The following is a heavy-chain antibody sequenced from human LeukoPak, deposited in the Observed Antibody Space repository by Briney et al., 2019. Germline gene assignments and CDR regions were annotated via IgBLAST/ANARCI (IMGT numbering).Heavy chain of an antibody. J-gene: IGHJ4*02. CDR3: SRGGGIAVTDQ. D-gene: IGHD6-19*01. CDR2: IYYSGKT. V-gene: IGHV4-59*04. Sequence: PSETLSLTCTVSGGHISNAYWNWIRQPPGKGLEWIGTIYYSGKTFYNPSLKSRITIAVDTSKIQFSLKLTSVSAADTAVYYCSRGGGIAVTDQWGQGILVTVSS. CDR1: GGHISNAY.